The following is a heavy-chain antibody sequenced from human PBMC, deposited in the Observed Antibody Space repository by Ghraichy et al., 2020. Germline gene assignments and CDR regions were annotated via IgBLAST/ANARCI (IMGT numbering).Heavy chain of an antibody. Sequence: SGPTLVKPTQTLTLTCTFSGFSLSTSGVGVGWIRQPPGKALEWLALIYWDDDKRYSPSLKSRLTITKDTSKNQVVLTMTNMDPVDTATYYCAHDLQFRSGWYSVGEFDYWGQGTLVTVSS. J-gene: IGHJ4*02. CDR3: AHDLQFRSGWYSVGEFDY. CDR1: GFSLSTSGVG. CDR2: IYWDDDK. D-gene: IGHD6-19*01. V-gene: IGHV2-5*02.